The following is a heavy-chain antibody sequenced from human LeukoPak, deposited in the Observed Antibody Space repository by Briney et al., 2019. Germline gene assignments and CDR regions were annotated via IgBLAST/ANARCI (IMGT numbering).Heavy chain of an antibody. J-gene: IGHJ4*02. D-gene: IGHD3-22*01. V-gene: IGHV3-11*01. Sequence: GGSLRLSCAASGFTFSDYYMSWIRQAPGKGLEWVSYIISSGSTIYYADSVKGRFTISRDNAKNSLYMQMNSLRAEDTAVYYCARDLGGYYDSSGYYSFGYWGQGTLVTVSS. CDR2: IISSGSTI. CDR3: ARDLGGYYDSSGYYSFGY. CDR1: GFTFSDYY.